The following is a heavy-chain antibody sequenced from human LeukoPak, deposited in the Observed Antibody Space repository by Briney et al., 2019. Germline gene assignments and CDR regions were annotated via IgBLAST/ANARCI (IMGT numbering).Heavy chain of an antibody. D-gene: IGHD2-8*02. V-gene: IGHV3-11*04. CDR3: AGDIVRVTSFDY. CDR1: GFTFSDYY. CDR2: ISSSGSTI. Sequence: GGSLRLSCAASGFTFSDYYMSWIRQAPGKGLEWVSYISSSGSTIYYADSVKGRFTISRDNAKNSLYLQMNSLRAEDTAVYYCAGDIVRVTSFDYWGQGTLVTVSS. J-gene: IGHJ4*02.